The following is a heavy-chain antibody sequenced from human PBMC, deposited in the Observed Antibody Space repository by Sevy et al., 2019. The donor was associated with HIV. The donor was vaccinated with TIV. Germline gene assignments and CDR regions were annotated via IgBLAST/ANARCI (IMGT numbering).Heavy chain of an antibody. J-gene: IGHJ5*02. CDR2: INHSGST. Sequence: SETLSLTCAVYGGSFSGYYWSWIRQPPGKGLEWIGEINHSGSTNYNPSLKSRVTISVDTSKNQFSLKLSSVTASDTAVYYCAGPIAARPLRAGSWFDPWGQGTLVTVSS. V-gene: IGHV4-34*01. CDR3: AGPIAARPLRAGSWFDP. CDR1: GGSFSGYY. D-gene: IGHD6-6*01.